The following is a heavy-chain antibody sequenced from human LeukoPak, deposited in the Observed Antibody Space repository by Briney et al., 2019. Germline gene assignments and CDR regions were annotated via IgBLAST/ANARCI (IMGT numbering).Heavy chain of an antibody. CDR2: INHSGST. V-gene: IGHV4-34*01. J-gene: IGHJ4*02. Sequence: SETLSLTCAVYGGSFSGYYWSWIRQPPGKGLEWIGEINHSGSTNYNPSIKSRVTISVDTSKNQFSLKLSSVTAADTAVYYCARPMGYGSGSYYSYFDYWGQGTLVTVSS. D-gene: IGHD3-10*01. CDR3: ARPMGYGSGSYYSYFDY. CDR1: GGSFSGYY.